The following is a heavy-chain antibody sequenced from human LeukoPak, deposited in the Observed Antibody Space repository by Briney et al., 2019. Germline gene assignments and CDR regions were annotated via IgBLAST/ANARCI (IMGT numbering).Heavy chain of an antibody. D-gene: IGHD3-22*01. Sequence: ASVKVSCKASGYTFTSYAMHWVRQAPGQRLEWMGWINAGNGNTKYSQKFQGRVTITRDTSASTAYMELSSLRSEDTAVYYCAREGYYDSSGSPTFDYWGQGTLVTVSS. CDR1: GYTFTSYA. J-gene: IGHJ4*02. V-gene: IGHV1-3*01. CDR3: AREGYYDSSGSPTFDY. CDR2: INAGNGNT.